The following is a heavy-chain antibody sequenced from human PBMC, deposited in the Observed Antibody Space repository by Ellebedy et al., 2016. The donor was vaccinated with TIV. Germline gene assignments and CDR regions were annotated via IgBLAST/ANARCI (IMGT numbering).Heavy chain of an antibody. J-gene: IGHJ4*02. D-gene: IGHD2/OR15-2a*01. CDR2: IGNKANNYAT. CDR1: GFTFSDSS. V-gene: IGHV3-73*01. Sequence: GGSLRLXXAASGFTFSDSSMHWVRQASGKGLEWVGRIGNKANNYATAYAASVKGRFTISRDDSKNTAYLQMNSLKTEDTAVYYCSRQLSGWGQGTLVTVSS. CDR3: SRQLSG.